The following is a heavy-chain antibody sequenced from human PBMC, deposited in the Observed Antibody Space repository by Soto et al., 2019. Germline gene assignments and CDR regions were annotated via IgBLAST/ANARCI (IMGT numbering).Heavy chain of an antibody. CDR1: GGSINNNKYY. J-gene: IGHJ4*02. D-gene: IGHD4-17*01. V-gene: IGHV4-39*01. Sequence: SETLSLTCTVSGGSINNNKYYWAWIRQPPGKGLEWVGNIFYSGSTYYNASFNSRVIMSVHTSKNESSLNRSSLTAADTADYYGARLAYGGNGGCEYWDQGTLVTVS. CDR3: ARLAYGGNGGCEY. CDR2: IFYSGST.